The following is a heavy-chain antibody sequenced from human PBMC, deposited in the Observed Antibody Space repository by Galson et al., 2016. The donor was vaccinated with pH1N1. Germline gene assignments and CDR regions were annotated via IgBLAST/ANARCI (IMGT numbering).Heavy chain of an antibody. CDR2: IYYSGST. V-gene: IGHV4-30-4*01. CDR3: ARVGHGDYVGWFDP. Sequence: TLSLTCTVSGGSISSGDYYWSWIRQPPGKGLEWIGYIYYSGSTYYNPSLKSRVTISVDTSKNQFSLKLSSVTAADTAVYYCARVGHGDYVGWFDPWGQGTLVTVSS. J-gene: IGHJ5*02. CDR1: GGSISSGDYY. D-gene: IGHD4-17*01.